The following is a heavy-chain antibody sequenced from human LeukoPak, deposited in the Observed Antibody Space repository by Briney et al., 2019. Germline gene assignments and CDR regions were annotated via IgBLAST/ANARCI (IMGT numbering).Heavy chain of an antibody. J-gene: IGHJ4*02. D-gene: IGHD3-9*01. CDR3: ARSAGYFPF. Sequence: PSETLSLTCAVYGGSFSGFYWSWIRQPPGKRLEWIGEINHIGSTNYNPSLKSRVTISIDTSKSQFSLNLTSVTAADTSSYFCARSAGYFPFWGQGTLVTVSS. CDR2: INHIGST. CDR1: GGSFSGFY. V-gene: IGHV4-34*01.